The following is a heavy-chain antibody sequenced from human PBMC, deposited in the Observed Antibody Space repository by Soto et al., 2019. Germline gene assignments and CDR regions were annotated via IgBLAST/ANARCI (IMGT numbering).Heavy chain of an antibody. D-gene: IGHD4-17*01. CDR2: ISAYNGNT. CDR3: ARAPPTVTTPGPY. V-gene: IGHV1-18*01. Sequence: QVQLVQSGAEVKKPGASVKVSCKASGYTFTSYGISWVRQAPGQGLEWMGWISAYNGNTNYAQKLQGSGTIIPDTTASTAYLEAGSLRSDDTAVYYCARAPPTVTTPGPYWGQGTLVTVSS. J-gene: IGHJ4*02. CDR1: GYTFTSYG.